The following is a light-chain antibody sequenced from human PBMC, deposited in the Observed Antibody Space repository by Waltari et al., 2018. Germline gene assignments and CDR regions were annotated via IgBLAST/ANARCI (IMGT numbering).Light chain of an antibody. CDR2: DVS. J-gene: IGLJ2*01. CDR1: SNDVGGYNS. Sequence: QSALTQPASVSGSPGQSVTIFCAGTSNDVGGYNSVSWYQEHPGQAPRVIIYDVSDRPSGVSDRFSGSKSGNTASLTISGLQAEDEADYYCSSQSSNDVDLFGGGTKLTVL. CDR3: SSQSSNDVDL. V-gene: IGLV2-14*01.